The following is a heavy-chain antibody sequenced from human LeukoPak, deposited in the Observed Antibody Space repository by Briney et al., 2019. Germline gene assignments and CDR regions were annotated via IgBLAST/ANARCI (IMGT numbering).Heavy chain of an antibody. CDR3: ARHEESSGWYLGADI. CDR1: EYTFTSYW. V-gene: IGHV5-51*01. CDR2: IYPGDSET. Sequence: GESLKISCKGFEYTFTSYWIVWVRQMPGKGLEWMGIIYPGDSETKYSPSFQGQVTISADKSSSTAYLQWSSLKASDTAMYYCARHEESSGWYLGADIWGQGTMVTVSS. J-gene: IGHJ3*02. D-gene: IGHD6-19*01.